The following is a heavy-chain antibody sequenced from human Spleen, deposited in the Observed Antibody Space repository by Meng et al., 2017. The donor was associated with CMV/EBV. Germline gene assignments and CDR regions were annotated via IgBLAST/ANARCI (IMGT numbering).Heavy chain of an antibody. CDR1: GGSISSDDYY. V-gene: IGHV4-30-4*08. J-gene: IGHJ4*02. CDR2: IYNSGST. D-gene: IGHD3-16*01. CDR3: GSWRGGNYYDY. Sequence: VHPLEAGPGLVKPSQTLSLTCTVSGGSISSDDYYWSWIRQPPGKGLECIGYIYNSGSTYYNPSLKSRVIISVDTSKNQFSLKLNSVTAADTAVYYCGSWRGGNYYDYWGQGTLVTVSS.